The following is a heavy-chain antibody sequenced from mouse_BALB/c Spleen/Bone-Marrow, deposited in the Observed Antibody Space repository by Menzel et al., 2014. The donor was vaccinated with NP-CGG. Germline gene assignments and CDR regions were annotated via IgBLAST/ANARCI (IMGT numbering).Heavy chain of an antibody. V-gene: IGHV14-3*02. CDR2: IDPANGNT. CDR3: ARYYYGFYFDY. CDR1: GFNIKDTY. J-gene: IGHJ2*01. D-gene: IGHD1-1*01. Sequence: EVKLMESGAELVKPGASVKLSCTASGFNIKDTYMHWVKRRPEQGLEWIGRIDPANGNTKYDPKFQGKATITADTSSNTAYLQLSSLTSGDTAVYYCARYYYGFYFDYWGQGTTLTVSS.